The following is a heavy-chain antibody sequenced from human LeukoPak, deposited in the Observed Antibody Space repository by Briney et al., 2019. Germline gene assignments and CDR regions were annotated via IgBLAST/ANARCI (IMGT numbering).Heavy chain of an antibody. CDR3: AKFKPRTGFDY. CDR1: GGSITTTSFS. D-gene: IGHD1-14*01. Sequence: PSETLSLTCAVSGGSITTTSFSWAWIRQPPGQDLEWIATISSSGEAYYHPSLMSRVTISIDTSKNQFSLDLTSVTAADTGLFYCAKFKPRTGFDYWARESWSSSLQ. J-gene: IGHJ4*02. V-gene: IGHV4-39*01. CDR2: ISSSGEA.